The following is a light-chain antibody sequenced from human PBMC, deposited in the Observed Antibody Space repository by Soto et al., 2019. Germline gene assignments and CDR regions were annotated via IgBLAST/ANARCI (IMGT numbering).Light chain of an antibody. V-gene: IGLV2-8*01. CDR2: EVS. CDR3: SSYAGSNTFVV. Sequence: QSALTQPPSASGSPGQSVTISCTGTSSDVGGYNYVSWYQQHPGKAPKLMIYEVSKRPSGVPDRFSGSKSGNTASLTVSGLQAEDEADYYCSSYAGSNTFVVFGGGTKLPVL. CDR1: SSDVGGYNY. J-gene: IGLJ2*01.